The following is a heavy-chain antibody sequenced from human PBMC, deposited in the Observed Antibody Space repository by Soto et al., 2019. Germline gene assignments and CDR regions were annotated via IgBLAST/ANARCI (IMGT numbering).Heavy chain of an antibody. Sequence: EVQLVESGGGLVQPGGSLRLSCAASGFTLSSYWMHWVRQAPGKGLVWISRINIDGSSTSYADSVKGRFTISRDNAKNTLYLQVNRLRAEDTAVYYCARSRDGYNFVGDCWGQGTLVNVSS. CDR3: ARSRDGYNFVGDC. J-gene: IGHJ4*02. V-gene: IGHV3-74*01. D-gene: IGHD5-12*01. CDR2: INIDGSST. CDR1: GFTLSSYW.